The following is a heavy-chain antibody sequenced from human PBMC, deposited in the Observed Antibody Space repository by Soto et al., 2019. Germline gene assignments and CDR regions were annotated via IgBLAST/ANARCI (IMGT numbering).Heavy chain of an antibody. CDR1: GGSISSYY. CDR2: IYYSGST. V-gene: IGHV4-59*08. CDR3: ARQSALGGYDYYFDY. J-gene: IGHJ4*02. D-gene: IGHD5-12*01. Sequence: SETLSLTCTVSGGSISSYYWSWIRQPPGKGLEWIGYIYYSGSTNYNPSLKSRVTISVDTSKNQFSLKLSSVTAADTAVYYCARQSALGGYDYYFDYWGQGTLVTVSS.